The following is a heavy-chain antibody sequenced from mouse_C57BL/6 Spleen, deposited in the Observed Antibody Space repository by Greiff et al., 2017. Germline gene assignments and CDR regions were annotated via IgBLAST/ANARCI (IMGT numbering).Heavy chain of an antibody. D-gene: IGHD2-2*01. CDR2: IDPETGGT. J-gene: IGHJ3*01. V-gene: IGHV1-15*01. CDR1: GYTFTDYE. CDR3: TGGDGYDGSFAY. Sequence: QVQLQQSGAELVRPGASVTLSCKASGYTFTDYEMHWVKQTPVHGLEWIGAIDPETGGTAYNQKFKGKAILTADKSSSTAYIELRSLTSEDSAVYYCTGGDGYDGSFAYWGQGTLVTVSA.